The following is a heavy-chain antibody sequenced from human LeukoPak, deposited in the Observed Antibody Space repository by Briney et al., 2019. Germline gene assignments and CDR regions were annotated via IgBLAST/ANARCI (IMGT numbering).Heavy chain of an antibody. V-gene: IGHV6-1*01. CDR2: TYYRSKWYN. D-gene: IGHD6-13*01. CDR3: ARDRVAAAGTPYYYYGMDV. CDR1: GDSVSSNSAA. Sequence: SQTLSLTCAISGDSVSSNSAAWNWIRQSPSRGLEWPGRTYYRSKWYNDYAVSVKSRITINPDTSKNQFSLQLNSVTPEDTAVYYCARDRVAAAGTPYYYYGMDVWGQGTTVTVSS. J-gene: IGHJ6*02.